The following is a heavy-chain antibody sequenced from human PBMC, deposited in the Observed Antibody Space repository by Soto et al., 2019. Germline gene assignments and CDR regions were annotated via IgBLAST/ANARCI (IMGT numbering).Heavy chain of an antibody. D-gene: IGHD3-22*01. J-gene: IGHJ3*02. CDR1: GFTFSDFP. CDR3: TRRRYYYDSSGYPDDAFDI. CDR2: IRSKANSYAT. Sequence: GSLRLSCAASGFTFSDFPMHWVRQASGKGLEWVGRIRSKANSYATAYAASVKGRFTFSRDDSKNTAYLQMNSLKTEDTAVYYCTRRRYYYDSSGYPDDAFDIWGQGTMVTVSS. V-gene: IGHV3-73*01.